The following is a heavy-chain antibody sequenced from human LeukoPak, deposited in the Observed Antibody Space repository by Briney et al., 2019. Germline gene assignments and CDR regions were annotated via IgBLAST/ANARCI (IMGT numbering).Heavy chain of an antibody. CDR2: IRAYNGNT. CDR3: ARGPGDGPNSLLILNDWFDP. V-gene: IGHV1-18*01. Sequence: GASVKVSCKASGYTFTSYGISWVRQAPGQGLEWMGWIRAYNGNTNYAQKLQGRVTMTTDTSTSTAYMELRSLRSDDTAVYYCARGPGDGPNSLLILNDWFDPWGQGTLVTXSS. J-gene: IGHJ5*02. CDR1: GYTFTSYG. D-gene: IGHD3-16*01.